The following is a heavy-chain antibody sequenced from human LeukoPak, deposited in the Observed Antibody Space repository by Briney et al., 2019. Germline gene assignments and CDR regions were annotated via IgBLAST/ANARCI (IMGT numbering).Heavy chain of an antibody. Sequence: GASVKVSCKASGYTFTSYGISWVRQAPGQGLEWMGWISAYNGNTNYAQKLQGRVTMTTDTSTSTAYMELSRLRSDDTAVYYCAPGLWGDDCSGGSCYSDDAFDIWGQGTMVTVSS. CDR2: ISAYNGNT. D-gene: IGHD2-15*01. J-gene: IGHJ3*02. CDR3: APGLWGDDCSGGSCYSDDAFDI. V-gene: IGHV1-18*01. CDR1: GYTFTSYG.